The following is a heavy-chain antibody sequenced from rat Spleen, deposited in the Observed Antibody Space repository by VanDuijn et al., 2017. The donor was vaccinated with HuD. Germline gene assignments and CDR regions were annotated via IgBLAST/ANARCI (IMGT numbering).Heavy chain of an antibody. V-gene: IGHV5-29*01. D-gene: IGHD1-10*01. J-gene: IGHJ2*01. CDR2: ISYEGSST. CDR3: ARHRDNNYYFDY. CDR1: GFSLTSYS. Sequence: VQLKESGPGLVQPSQTLSLTCTVSGFSLTSYSVSWVRQAPGKGLEWVSSISYEGSSTYYGDSVKGRFTISRDNAKSTLYLQMDSLRSEDTATYYCARHRDNNYYFDYWGQGVMVTVSS.